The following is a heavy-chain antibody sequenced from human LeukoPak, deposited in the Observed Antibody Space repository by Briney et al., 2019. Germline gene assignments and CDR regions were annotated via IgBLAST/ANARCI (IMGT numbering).Heavy chain of an antibody. Sequence: SETLSLTCTVSGASISSYYWSWIRQPPNKGLEWIGYIYDSGSTNYNPSLKSRVTISVDTSKNQFSLKLSSVTAADTAVYYCASGRHYYDSSGYYYYYYGLDVWGQGTTVTVSS. CDR1: GASISSYY. V-gene: IGHV4-59*08. J-gene: IGHJ6*02. CDR2: IYDSGST. CDR3: ASGRHYYDSSGYYYYYYGLDV. D-gene: IGHD3-22*01.